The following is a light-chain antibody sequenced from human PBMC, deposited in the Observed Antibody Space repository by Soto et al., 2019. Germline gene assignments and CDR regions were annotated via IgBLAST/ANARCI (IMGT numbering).Light chain of an antibody. V-gene: IGKV3-20*01. CDR2: GAS. CDR3: QQYGNSRGT. CDR1: QSVSTSY. Sequence: DIVLTQSPGTLSLCPGDRATLSCRASQSVSTSYLAWYQQKPGQAPRLLIYGASSRATGIPDRFSGSGSGTDFTLTISGMEPEDFAVYYCQQYGNSRGTFGQGTKVDIK. J-gene: IGKJ1*01.